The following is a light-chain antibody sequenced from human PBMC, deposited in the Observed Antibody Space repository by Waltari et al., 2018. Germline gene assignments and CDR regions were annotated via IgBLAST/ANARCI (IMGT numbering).Light chain of an antibody. J-gene: IGLJ7*01. Sequence: QSVLTQPPSVSAAPGQRVNISCSGGRSNIGNNYVSWYRQFPGTAPKLLIYENTGRPSGIPGRFSGSKSGTSATLDITGLQAGDEADYYCGTWDSSLSGAVFGGGTHLTVL. CDR2: ENT. CDR1: RSNIGNNY. CDR3: GTWDSSLSGAV. V-gene: IGLV1-51*02.